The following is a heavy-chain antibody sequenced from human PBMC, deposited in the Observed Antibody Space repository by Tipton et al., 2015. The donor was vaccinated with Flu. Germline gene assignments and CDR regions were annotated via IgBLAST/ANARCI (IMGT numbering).Heavy chain of an antibody. J-gene: IGHJ3*02. CDR2: INQSGST. D-gene: IGHD1-7*01. CDR1: GGSFSAYQ. CDR3: ARRSIWNYGGLAAFDI. Sequence: TLSLTCAVYGGSFSAYQWTWIRQSPGKEPEWIGEINQSGSTKYNPSLKSRVSMSVDTSENQFSLRLTSVTAADTAIYYCARRSIWNYGGLAAFDIWGQGTKVTVSS. V-gene: IGHV4-34*01.